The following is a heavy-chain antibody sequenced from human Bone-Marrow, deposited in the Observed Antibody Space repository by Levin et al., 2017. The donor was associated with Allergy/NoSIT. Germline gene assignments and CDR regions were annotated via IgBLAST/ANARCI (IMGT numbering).Heavy chain of an antibody. CDR3: ARDAGWELITWFDP. CDR1: GGTFSSSA. J-gene: IGHJ5*02. V-gene: IGHV1-69*06. Sequence: ASVKVSCKASGGTFSSSAISWVRQAPGQGLEWLGGIIPLFNTVTYAQKFQGRVTITADKSTGTAYMELNSLRYEDTAVYYCARDAGWELITWFDPWGQGTLVTVSS. CDR2: IIPLFNTV. D-gene: IGHD4-23*01.